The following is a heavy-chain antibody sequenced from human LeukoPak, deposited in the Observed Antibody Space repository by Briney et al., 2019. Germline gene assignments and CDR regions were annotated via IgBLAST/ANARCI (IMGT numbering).Heavy chain of an antibody. J-gene: IGHJ4*02. D-gene: IGHD6-6*01. Sequence: PGGSLRLSCAASGFTFSRYWMYWVRQAPGKGLEWVASIKLDGSEQYYVDSVKGRFTISRDNAKSSLYLQMNSLRAEDTAVYYCARDPARARLDYWGQGTLVTVSS. CDR3: ARDPARARLDY. CDR2: IKLDGSEQ. CDR1: GFTFSRYW. V-gene: IGHV3-7*01.